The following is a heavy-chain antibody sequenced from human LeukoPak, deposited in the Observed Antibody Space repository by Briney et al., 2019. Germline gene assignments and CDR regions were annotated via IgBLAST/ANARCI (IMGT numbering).Heavy chain of an antibody. CDR1: GFTFSTYV. J-gene: IGHJ6*02. D-gene: IGHD3-10*01. CDR3: ATTPGAYYYYHMDV. CDR2: ILGSGGGT. V-gene: IGHV3-23*01. Sequence: GGSLRLSCAASGFTFSTYVMTWVRQAPGKGLEWVSAILGSGGGTYYTDSVKGRFTISRDNSKNTLYLQMNSLRAEDTAVYYCATTPGAYYYYHMDVWGQGTTVNVSS.